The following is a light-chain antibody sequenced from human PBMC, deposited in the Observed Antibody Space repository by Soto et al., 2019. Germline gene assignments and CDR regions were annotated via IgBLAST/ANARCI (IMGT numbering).Light chain of an antibody. CDR2: RNN. Sequence: QSVLTHPPSASGTPGQRVTVSCSGSSSNIGSNYVYWYQQLPGTAPKLRIYRNNQRPSGVPDRFSGSKSGTSASLAISGLRSEDEADYYCAAWDDSLSGWVFGGGTPLTVL. CDR1: SSNIGSNY. CDR3: AAWDDSLSGWV. V-gene: IGLV1-47*01. J-gene: IGLJ3*02.